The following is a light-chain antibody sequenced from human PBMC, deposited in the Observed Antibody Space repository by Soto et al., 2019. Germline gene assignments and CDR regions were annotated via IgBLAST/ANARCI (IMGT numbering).Light chain of an antibody. V-gene: IGKV3-15*01. Sequence: EIVMTQSPATLSVSPGDRATLSCRASESVTSSLAWYQQKPGPPPRLLIYAASTRATDVPARFSGGGSETEFTLTISSLQSEDFAVYFCQQYNIWPLWTFGQGTKGGYQ. J-gene: IGKJ1*01. CDR2: AAS. CDR1: ESVTSS. CDR3: QQYNIWPLWT.